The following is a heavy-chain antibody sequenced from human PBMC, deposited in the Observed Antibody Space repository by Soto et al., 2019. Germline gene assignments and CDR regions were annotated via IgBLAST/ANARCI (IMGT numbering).Heavy chain of an antibody. CDR1: GGTFSSSA. V-gene: IGHV1-69*12. Sequence: QVQLVQSGAEVKEPGSSVKVSCKASGGTFSSSAISWVRQAPGQGLEWMGGIIPIFGTANYAQKFQGRVTIFADESTSTAYMELSSLRSEDTAVYYCARGPVGGTTPEDFHHWGQGTLVTVPS. CDR3: ARGPVGGTTPEDFHH. D-gene: IGHD1-26*01. CDR2: IIPIFGTA. J-gene: IGHJ1*01.